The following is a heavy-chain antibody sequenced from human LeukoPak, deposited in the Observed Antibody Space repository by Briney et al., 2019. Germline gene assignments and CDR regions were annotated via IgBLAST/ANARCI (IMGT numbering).Heavy chain of an antibody. CDR1: GYTFTSYG. V-gene: IGHV1-18*01. CDR3: ARDLKRGYSSGRYSWGTGSSNDY. D-gene: IGHD6-19*01. J-gene: IGHJ4*02. CDR2: ISGYNGNT. Sequence: ASVKVSCKASGYTFTSYGISWVRQAPGQGLEWMGWISGYNGNTNYAQGKLQGRVTMTTDTSTSTAYMELRSLRSGDTAVYYCARDLKRGYSSGRYSWGTGSSNDYWGQGTLATVSS.